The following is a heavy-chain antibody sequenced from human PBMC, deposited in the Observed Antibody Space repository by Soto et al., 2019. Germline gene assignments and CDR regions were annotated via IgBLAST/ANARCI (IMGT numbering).Heavy chain of an antibody. CDR3: GSVNLRFSYGIDV. D-gene: IGHD3-3*01. J-gene: IGHJ6*02. CDR2: ISKSGSVI. CDR1: GLTFSSNA. V-gene: IGHV3-48*03. Sequence: EGQLVESGGGLVQPGGSLRLSCGASGLTFSSNAMHWVRQAPGKGLEWLAYISKSGSVIYYADSVNGRFTISRDNAKIFLCLQMNSLRAEDTAVYFCGSVNLRFSYGIDVWGQGTTVTVSS.